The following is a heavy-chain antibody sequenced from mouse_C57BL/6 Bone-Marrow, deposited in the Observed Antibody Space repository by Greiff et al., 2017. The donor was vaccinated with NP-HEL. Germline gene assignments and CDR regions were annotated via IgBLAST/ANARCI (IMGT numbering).Heavy chain of an antibody. V-gene: IGHV1-69*01. CDR3: ARGDYYYGSRRFAY. D-gene: IGHD1-1*01. Sequence: VQLQQPGAELVMPGASVKLSCKASGYTFTSYWMHWVKQRPGQGLEWIGEIDPSDSYTNYNQKFKGKSPLTVDKSSSTAYMQLSSLTSEDSAVYYCARGDYYYGSRRFAYWGQGTLVTVSA. J-gene: IGHJ3*01. CDR2: IDPSDSYT. CDR1: GYTFTSYW.